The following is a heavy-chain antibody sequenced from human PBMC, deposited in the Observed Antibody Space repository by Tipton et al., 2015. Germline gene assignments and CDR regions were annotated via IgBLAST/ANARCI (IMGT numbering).Heavy chain of an antibody. CDR2: ISHSGNT. J-gene: IGHJ4*02. V-gene: IGHV4-38-2*01. D-gene: IGHD4-23*01. Sequence: TLSLTCAVSAYSISSDYYWGWIRQPPGKGLEWIGSISHSGNTYSNPSPKSRVTISVDTSKTQFSLKVSSVTAADTAMYYCARARGRHGGLFDSWGQGTLVTVSS. CDR3: ARARGRHGGLFDS. CDR1: AYSISSDYY.